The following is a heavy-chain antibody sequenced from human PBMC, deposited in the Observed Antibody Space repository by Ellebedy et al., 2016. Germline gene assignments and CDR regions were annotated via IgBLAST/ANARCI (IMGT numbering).Heavy chain of an antibody. J-gene: IGHJ3*01. V-gene: IGHV3-7*04. CDR1: GFTSSAYW. CDR2: IKQDGSEK. D-gene: IGHD3-10*01. Sequence: GESLKISXAASGFTSSAYWMSWVRQAPGKGLEWVANIKQDGSEKYYVDSVKGRFTISRDNAKNSVYLQMNSLRDEDTAVYYCTRGGLDNSFDVWGQGTMVTVSS. CDR3: TRGGLDNSFDV.